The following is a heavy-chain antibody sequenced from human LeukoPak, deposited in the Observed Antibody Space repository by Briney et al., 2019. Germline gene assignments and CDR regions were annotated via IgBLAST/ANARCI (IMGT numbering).Heavy chain of an antibody. D-gene: IGHD5-12*01. Sequence: SETLSLTCAVYGGSFSGFYWSWIRQAPGKGLEWIGEIHQSGGTNYNPSLKSRVTISVDTSKNQFSLKLSSVTAADTAVYYCARARGPYYYYYMDVWGKGTTVTVSS. V-gene: IGHV4-34*01. J-gene: IGHJ6*03. CDR3: ARARGPYYYYYMDV. CDR2: IHQSGGT. CDR1: GGSFSGFY.